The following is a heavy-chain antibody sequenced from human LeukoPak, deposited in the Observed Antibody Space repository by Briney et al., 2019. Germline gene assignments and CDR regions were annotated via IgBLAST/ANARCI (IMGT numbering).Heavy chain of an antibody. CDR1: GASISSYY. Sequence: PSETLSLTCTVSGASISSYYWSWIRQPPGKGLEWIGYIYYSGSTNYNPSLKSRVTISVDTSKNQFSLKLSSVTAADTAVYYCARHIATAGFDYWGQGTLVTVSS. D-gene: IGHD6-13*01. J-gene: IGHJ4*02. CDR2: IYYSGST. V-gene: IGHV4-59*08. CDR3: ARHIATAGFDY.